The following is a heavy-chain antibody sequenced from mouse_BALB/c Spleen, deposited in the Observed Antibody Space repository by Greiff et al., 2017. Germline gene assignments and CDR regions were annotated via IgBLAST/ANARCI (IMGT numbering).Heavy chain of an antibody. CDR3: ARSGGNYPYYYAMDY. Sequence: DVQLQESGPGLVKPSQSLSLTCTVTGYSITSDYAWNWIRQFPGNKLEWMGYISYSGSTSYNPSLKSRISITRDTSKNQFFLQLNSVTTEDTATYYCARSGGNYPYYYAMDYWGQGTSVTVSS. J-gene: IGHJ4*01. CDR2: ISYSGST. D-gene: IGHD2-1*01. V-gene: IGHV3-2*02. CDR1: GYSITSDYA.